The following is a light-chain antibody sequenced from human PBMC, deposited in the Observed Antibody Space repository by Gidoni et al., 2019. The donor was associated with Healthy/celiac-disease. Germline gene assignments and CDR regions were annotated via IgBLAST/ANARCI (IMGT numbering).Light chain of an antibody. J-gene: IGKJ1*01. CDR1: QSVSSN. CDR3: QQYNTWPPWT. CDR2: GAS. Sequence: EIVMTQSPATLSVSPGERATLSCRASQSVSSNLAWYQQKPGQAPRLLIYGASTRATGIPARFTGRGSGTEFTLTISSLQSEDFAVYYCQQYNTWPPWTFXXXTKVEIK. V-gene: IGKV3-15*01.